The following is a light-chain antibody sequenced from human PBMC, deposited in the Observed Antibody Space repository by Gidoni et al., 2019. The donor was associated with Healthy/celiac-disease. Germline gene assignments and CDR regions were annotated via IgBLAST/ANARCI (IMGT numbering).Light chain of an antibody. CDR1: QSVSSH. CDR3: QQRSNWPPPLT. J-gene: IGKJ4*01. CDR2: VAS. V-gene: IGKV3-11*01. Sequence: EFVLTQSAATLSLSPGEGATLSCRASQSVSSHLAWYQQKPGQAPRLLIYVASNRATGIPARFIRSESGTDFPLSLRRLQPEDFAVYYCQQRSNWPPPLTFGGGTKVEIK.